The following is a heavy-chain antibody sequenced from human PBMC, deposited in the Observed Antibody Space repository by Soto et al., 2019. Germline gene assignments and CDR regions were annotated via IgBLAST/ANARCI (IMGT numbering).Heavy chain of an antibody. CDR2: ISYSGSP. Sequence: SETLSLTCTFSGGSISSHYWSWIRQPPGRGLEWIGFISYSGSPNYNPSLKSRVTISEDTAKNQFSLKLKSMTAADTAVYYCARTNAFDIWGQGTMVTVSS. V-gene: IGHV4-59*11. CDR3: ARTNAFDI. CDR1: GGSISSHY. J-gene: IGHJ3*02.